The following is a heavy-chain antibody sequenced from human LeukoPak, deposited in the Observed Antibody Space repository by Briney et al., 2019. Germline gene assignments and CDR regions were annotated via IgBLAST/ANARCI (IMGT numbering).Heavy chain of an antibody. CDR2: INHSGST. J-gene: IGHJ4*02. Sequence: SETLSLTCAVYGGSFSGYYWSWIRQPPGKGLEWIGEINHSGSTNYNPSLKSRVTISVDTSKNQFSLKLSSVTAADTAVYYCARVWSWIQLIPVYYFDYWGQGTLVTVSS. V-gene: IGHV4-34*01. CDR1: GGSFSGYY. D-gene: IGHD5-18*01. CDR3: ARVWSWIQLIPVYYFDY.